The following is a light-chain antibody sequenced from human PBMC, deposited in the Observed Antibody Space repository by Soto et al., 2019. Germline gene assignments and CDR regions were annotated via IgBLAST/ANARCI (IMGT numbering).Light chain of an antibody. CDR2: YSS. J-gene: IGKJ1*01. Sequence: VFTQAPGTMSLSTGESATLSCRTIQSISSSYLAWYQHKPGQSPSLLIYYSSNRATGIPVRFSGSGSGTDFTLTIIELEDFAVSFYQYHVSINRALTFGQGTRVDIK. CDR1: QSISSSY. V-gene: IGKV3-20*01. CDR3: QYHVSINRALT.